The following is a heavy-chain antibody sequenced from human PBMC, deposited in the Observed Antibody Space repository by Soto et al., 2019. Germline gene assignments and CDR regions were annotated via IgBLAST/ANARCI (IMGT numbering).Heavy chain of an antibody. CDR2: IYYSGST. Sequence: TSETLSLTCTVSGGSISSGGYYWSWIRQHPGKGLEWIGYIYYSGSTYYNPSLKSRVTISVDTSKNQFSLKLSSVTAADTAAYYCARDPSVESDAFDIWGQGTMVTVSS. J-gene: IGHJ3*02. CDR3: ARDPSVESDAFDI. V-gene: IGHV4-31*03. CDR1: GGSISSGGYY. D-gene: IGHD1-1*01.